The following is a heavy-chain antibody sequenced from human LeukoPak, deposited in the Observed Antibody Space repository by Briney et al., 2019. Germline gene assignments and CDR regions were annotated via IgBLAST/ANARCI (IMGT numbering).Heavy chain of an antibody. Sequence: GGSLRLSCAASGFTVSSNYMAWVCQAPGKGLEWVSVIYSRGSTYYADSVRGRFTISRDNSKNTLYLQMNTLRAEDTAVYYCARTSSSWPRYAFDIWGQGTLVTVSS. CDR3: ARTSSSWPRYAFDI. J-gene: IGHJ3*02. CDR1: GFTVSSNY. D-gene: IGHD6-13*01. V-gene: IGHV3-53*01. CDR2: IYSRGST.